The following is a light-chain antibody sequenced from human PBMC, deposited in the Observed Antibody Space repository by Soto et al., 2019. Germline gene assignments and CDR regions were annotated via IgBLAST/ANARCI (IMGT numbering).Light chain of an antibody. CDR2: EVS. CDR1: SRDVGGHNS. CDR3: SSYSSSSSLGV. Sequence: QSALTQPASVSGSPGQSITISCTGTSRDVGGHNSVSWYQQLPGEAPKLMIYEVSNRPSGVSNRFSASKSGNTASLTISGLQAEDEADYYCSSYSSSSSLGVFGGGTKLTVL. V-gene: IGLV2-14*01. J-gene: IGLJ2*01.